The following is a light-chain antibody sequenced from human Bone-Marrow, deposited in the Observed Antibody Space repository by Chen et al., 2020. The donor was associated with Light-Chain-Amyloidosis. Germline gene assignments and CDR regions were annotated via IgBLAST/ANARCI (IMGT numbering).Light chain of an antibody. CDR3: SSFTSRSTRV. CDR1: SSDVGGYNY. V-gene: IGLV2-14*01. Sequence: QSALPQPASVSGSPGQSITIFCTGTSSDVGGYNYVSWYQHHPGDAPKLMIYEVSNRPSGVSNRFSGSKSGNTASLTISGLQAEDEADYYCSSFTSRSTRVFGGGTKLTVL. CDR2: EVS. J-gene: IGLJ3*02.